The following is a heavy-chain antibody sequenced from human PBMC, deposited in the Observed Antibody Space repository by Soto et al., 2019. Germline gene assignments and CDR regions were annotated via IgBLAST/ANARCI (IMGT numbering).Heavy chain of an antibody. CDR1: GGSFSGYY. D-gene: IGHD1-20*01. CDR2: INHSGST. J-gene: IGHJ6*02. Sequence: PSETLSLTCAGYGGSFSGYYWSWIRQPPGKGLEWIGEINHSGSTNYNPSLKSRVTISVDTSKNQFSLKLSSVTAADTAVYYCARFGIRHNWNDNPTRGYYYYYGMDVWGQGTTVTVS. CDR3: ARFGIRHNWNDNPTRGYYYYYGMDV. V-gene: IGHV4-34*01.